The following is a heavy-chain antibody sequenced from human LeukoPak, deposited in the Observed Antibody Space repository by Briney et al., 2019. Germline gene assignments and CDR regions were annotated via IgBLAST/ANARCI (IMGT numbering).Heavy chain of an antibody. V-gene: IGHV4-59*01. J-gene: IGHJ6*02. D-gene: IGHD3-10*01. CDR3: AGDGYGSGSSYYYYYGMDV. CDR2: IYYSGST. CDR1: GGSISSYY. Sequence: SETLSLTCTVSGGSISSYYWSWIRQPPGKGLEWIGYIYYSGSTNYNPSLKSRVTISVDTSKNQFSLKLSSVTAADTAVYYCAGDGYGSGSSYYYYYGMDVWGQGTTVTVSS.